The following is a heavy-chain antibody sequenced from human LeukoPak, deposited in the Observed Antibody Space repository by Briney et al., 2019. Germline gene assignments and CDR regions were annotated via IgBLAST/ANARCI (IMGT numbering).Heavy chain of an antibody. CDR3: ARGDRWLQSEPFDY. J-gene: IGHJ4*02. Sequence: SETLSLTCTVSGGSISSSSYYWGWIRQPPGKGLEWIGSIYYSGSTYYNPSLKNRVTISVDTSKNQFSLKLSSVTAADTAVYYCARGDRWLQSEPFDYWGQGTLVTVSS. V-gene: IGHV4-39*07. CDR1: GGSISSSSYY. CDR2: IYYSGST. D-gene: IGHD5-24*01.